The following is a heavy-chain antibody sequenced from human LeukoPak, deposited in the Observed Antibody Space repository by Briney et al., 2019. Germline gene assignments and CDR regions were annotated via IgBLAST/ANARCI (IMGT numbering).Heavy chain of an antibody. Sequence: PGGSLRLSCAVSGFTFSSYSMNWVRQAPGKGLEWVSYISSSSSTIYYADSVKGRFTISRDNAKNSLYLQMNSLRAEDTAVYYCASRYYDSSGYSDYWGQGTLVTVSS. D-gene: IGHD3-22*01. J-gene: IGHJ4*02. CDR3: ASRYYDSSGYSDY. CDR2: ISSSSSTI. V-gene: IGHV3-48*04. CDR1: GFTFSSYS.